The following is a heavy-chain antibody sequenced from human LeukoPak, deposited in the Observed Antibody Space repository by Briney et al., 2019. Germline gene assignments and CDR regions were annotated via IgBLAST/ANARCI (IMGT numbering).Heavy chain of an antibody. CDR2: INPNSGGT. Sequence: ASVKVSCKASGYTFTGYYMHWVRQVPGQGLEWMGWINPNSGGTNYAQKFQGRVTMTRDTSISTAYMELSRLRSDDTAVYYCARYPGSIAAADYWGQGTLVTVSS. J-gene: IGHJ4*02. V-gene: IGHV1-2*02. CDR3: ARYPGSIAAADY. CDR1: GYTFTGYY. D-gene: IGHD6-13*01.